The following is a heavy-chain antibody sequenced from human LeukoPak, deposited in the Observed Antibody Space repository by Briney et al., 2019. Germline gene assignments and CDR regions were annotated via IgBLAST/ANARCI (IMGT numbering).Heavy chain of an antibody. CDR2: IYYSGST. Sequence: SETLSLTCTVSGGSISSSSYYWGWIRQPPGKGLEWIGSIYYSGSTYYNPSLKSRVTISVDTSKNQFSLKLSSVTAADTAVYYCARGTMIVVAKAYYYYYMDVWGKGTTVTISS. CDR1: GGSISSSSYY. J-gene: IGHJ6*03. D-gene: IGHD3-22*01. CDR3: ARGTMIVVAKAYYYYYMDV. V-gene: IGHV4-39*07.